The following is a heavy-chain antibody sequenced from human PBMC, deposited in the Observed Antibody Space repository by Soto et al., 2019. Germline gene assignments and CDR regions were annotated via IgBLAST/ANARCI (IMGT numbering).Heavy chain of an antibody. Sequence: EVQLLESGGGLVQPWGSLRLSCAASGFTLSSYAMSWVRQAPGKGLEWVSTIRGSGGSTYYADSVKGRFTISRDNSKNTLYLQMNSLRAEDTAVYYCAKPGYSRYWSAHFDYCGQGTQVTGSS. D-gene: IGHD2-8*02. CDR1: GFTLSSYA. V-gene: IGHV3-23*01. CDR2: IRGSGGST. CDR3: AKPGYSRYWSAHFDY. J-gene: IGHJ4*02.